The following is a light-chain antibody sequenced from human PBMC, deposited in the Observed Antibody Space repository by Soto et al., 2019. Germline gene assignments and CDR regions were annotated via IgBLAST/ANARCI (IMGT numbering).Light chain of an antibody. Sequence: DIQMTQSQSSLSASVGDRVTITCQASHDITSFLNWYQHKPGRAPKLLIYDASILEAGVTTRFSGSGSGTHFTCTISSLQPQDVAPYYCQNGYYLPIFGPGTTGDFK. J-gene: IGKJ3*01. CDR1: HDITSF. CDR2: DAS. V-gene: IGKV1-33*01. CDR3: QNGYYLPI.